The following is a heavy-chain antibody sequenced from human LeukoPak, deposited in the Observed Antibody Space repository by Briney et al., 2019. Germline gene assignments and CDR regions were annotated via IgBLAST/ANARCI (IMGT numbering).Heavy chain of an antibody. J-gene: IGHJ4*02. V-gene: IGHV4-4*07. Sequence: SETLSLTCTVSGDSISSHHWSWLRQPAGKGLEWIGRIYPSGDTNYNPSLKSRVTISVDTSKNQFSLKLHSVTAADTAVYYCASLRYGSGSQGALDYGSDYWGQGTLVTVSS. CDR2: IYPSGDT. CDR1: GDSISSHH. CDR3: ASLRYGSGSQGALDYGSDY. D-gene: IGHD3-10*01.